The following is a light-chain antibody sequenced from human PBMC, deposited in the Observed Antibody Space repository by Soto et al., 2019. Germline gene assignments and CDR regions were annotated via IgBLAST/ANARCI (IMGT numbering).Light chain of an antibody. CDR3: QQFNNWPPA. CDR1: QSVSGN. CDR2: GAS. J-gene: IGKJ1*01. Sequence: EIVMAQSPATLSVSPGERATLSCRASQSVSGNLAWYQQKPGQAPRLLIYGASTRATGIPARFSGSGSGTEFTLTISSLQSEDFAVYYCQQFNNWPPAFGQGTKVEIK. V-gene: IGKV3-15*01.